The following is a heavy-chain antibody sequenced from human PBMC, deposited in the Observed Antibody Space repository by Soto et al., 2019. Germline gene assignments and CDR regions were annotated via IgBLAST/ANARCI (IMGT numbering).Heavy chain of an antibody. Sequence: GGSLRLSCAASGFTFSSYSMNWVRQAPGKGLEWVSSISSSSSYIYYADSVKGRFTISRDNAKNSLFLQMNGLKSDDTAVYYCARDLCSGSSCYQGGWGQGTLVTVSS. D-gene: IGHD2-2*01. V-gene: IGHV3-21*01. CDR1: GFTFSSYS. CDR2: ISSSSSYI. CDR3: ARDLCSGSSCYQGG. J-gene: IGHJ4*02.